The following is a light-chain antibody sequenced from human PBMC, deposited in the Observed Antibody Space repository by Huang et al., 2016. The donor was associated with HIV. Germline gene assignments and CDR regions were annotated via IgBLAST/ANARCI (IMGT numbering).Light chain of an antibody. J-gene: IGKJ1*01. V-gene: IGKV3-15*01. CDR1: QSVSNN. CDR2: GAS. CDR3: QQYNNWPLT. Sequence: EIVMTQSPATLSVSPGERATLSCRASQSVSNNLAWYQQIPGQAPRLRIYGASTRATGIPARFSGSGSRTEFTLTISSLQSEDFAVYYCQQYNNWPLTFGQGTKVEIK.